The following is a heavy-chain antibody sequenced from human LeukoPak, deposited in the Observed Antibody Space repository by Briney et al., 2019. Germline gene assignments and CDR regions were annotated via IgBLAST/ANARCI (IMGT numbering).Heavy chain of an antibody. CDR2: INHSGST. CDR1: GGSISSSKYY. V-gene: IGHV4-39*07. Sequence: PSETLSLTCTVSGGSISSSKYYWGWIRQPPGKGLEWIGEINHSGSTNYNPSLKSRVTISVDTSKNQFSLKLSSVTAADTAVYYCARSMVRGVWDYWGQGTLVTVSS. CDR3: ARSMVRGVWDY. J-gene: IGHJ4*02. D-gene: IGHD3-10*01.